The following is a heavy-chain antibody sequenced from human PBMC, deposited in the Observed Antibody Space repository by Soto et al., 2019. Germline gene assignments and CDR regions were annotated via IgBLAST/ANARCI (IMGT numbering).Heavy chain of an antibody. CDR2: IIPIFGTA. V-gene: IGHV1-69*13. Sequence: SVKVSCKASGGTFSSYAISWVRQAPGQGLEWMGGIIPIFGTANYAQKFQGRVTITADESTSTAYMELSSLRSEDTAVYYCASIVKAAPMAFDYWGQGTLVTVSS. CDR3: ASIVKAAPMAFDY. J-gene: IGHJ4*02. CDR1: GGTFSSYA. D-gene: IGHD3-10*01.